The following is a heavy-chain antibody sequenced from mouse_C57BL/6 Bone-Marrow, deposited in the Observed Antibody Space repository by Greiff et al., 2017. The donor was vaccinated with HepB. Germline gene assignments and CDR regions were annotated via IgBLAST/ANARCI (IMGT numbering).Heavy chain of an antibody. CDR3: ARRGGITTVVEDWYFDV. CDR2: IYPGAGDT. D-gene: IGHD1-1*01. CDR1: GYAFSSSW. J-gene: IGHJ1*03. V-gene: IGHV1-82*01. Sequence: QVQLQQSGPELVKPGASVQISCKASGYAFSSSWMNWVKQRPGKGLEWIGRIYPGAGDTNYNGKFKGKATLTADQSSSTAYMQLSSLTSEDSAVYFCARRGGITTVVEDWYFDVWGTGTTVTVSS.